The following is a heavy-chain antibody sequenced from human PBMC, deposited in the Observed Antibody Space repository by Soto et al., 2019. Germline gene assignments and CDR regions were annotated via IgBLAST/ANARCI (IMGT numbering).Heavy chain of an antibody. V-gene: IGHV6-1*01. CDR3: ACKSGYDSSRNYYYYYMDV. Sequence: SQTLSLTCAISGDSVSSNSAAWNWIRLSPSRGLEWLARTYYRSRWYNDYAVSVRSRITVNPDTSKNQFSLQLTSVTPEDTAVYYCACKSGYDSSRNYYYYYMDVWGKGTTVTVSS. CDR2: TYYRSRWYN. D-gene: IGHD5-12*01. CDR1: GDSVSSNSAA. J-gene: IGHJ6*03.